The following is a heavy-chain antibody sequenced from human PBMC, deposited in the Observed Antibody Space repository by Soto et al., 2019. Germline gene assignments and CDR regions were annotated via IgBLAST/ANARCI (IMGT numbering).Heavy chain of an antibody. Sequence: PGGSLRLSCAASGFTVSSNYMSWVRQAPGKGLEWVSVIYSGGSTYYADSVKGRFTISRHNSKNTLYLQVNSLRAEDTAVYYCTARRDWTAVDPLEYWGLGTLVTVSS. CDR2: IYSGGST. CDR3: TARRDWTAVDPLEY. V-gene: IGHV3-53*04. D-gene: IGHD5-18*01. CDR1: GFTVSSNY. J-gene: IGHJ4*02.